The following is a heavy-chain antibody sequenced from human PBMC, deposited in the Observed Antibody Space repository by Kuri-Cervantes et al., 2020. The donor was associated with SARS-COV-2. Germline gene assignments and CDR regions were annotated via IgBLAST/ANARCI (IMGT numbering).Heavy chain of an antibody. D-gene: IGHD6-19*01. V-gene: IGHV4-34*01. J-gene: IGHJ6*03. CDR2: INYGGTT. CDR1: GGSFSNFH. CDR3: ARLRRHNNGWFATGYYMDV. Sequence: ESLKISCGVYGGSFSNFHWNWVRQPPGKGLEWIGEINYGGTTNYNPSLKSRVTISVDTSKNQFSLNLTSVTAADTAVYYCARLRRHNNGWFATGYYMDVWGKGTTVTVSS.